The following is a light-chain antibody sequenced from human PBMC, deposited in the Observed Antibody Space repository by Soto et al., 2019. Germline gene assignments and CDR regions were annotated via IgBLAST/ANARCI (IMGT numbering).Light chain of an antibody. CDR1: SSNIGSNY. J-gene: IGLJ1*01. Sequence: QSVLTQSPSASGTPGQRVTISCSGSSSNIGSNYVYCYQQLPGTAPKLLIYRNNQRPSGVPDRFSGSKSGTSASLAISGLRSEDEADYYCAAWDDSLSGYVFGTGTKVTVL. V-gene: IGLV1-47*01. CDR2: RNN. CDR3: AAWDDSLSGYV.